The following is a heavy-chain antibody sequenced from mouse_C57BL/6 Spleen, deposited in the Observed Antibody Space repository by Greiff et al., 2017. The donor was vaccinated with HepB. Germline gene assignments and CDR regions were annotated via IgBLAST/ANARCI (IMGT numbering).Heavy chain of an antibody. D-gene: IGHD2-4*01. CDR3: ARENDYGHFDY. CDR2: ISDGGSYT. CDR1: GFTFSSYA. J-gene: IGHJ2*01. V-gene: IGHV5-4*01. Sequence: EVQLVESGGGLVKPGGSLKLSCAASGFTFSSYAMSWVRQTPEKRLEWVATISDGGSYTYYPDNVKGRFTISRDNAKNNLYLQMSHLKSEDTAMYYCARENDYGHFDYWGQGTTLTVSS.